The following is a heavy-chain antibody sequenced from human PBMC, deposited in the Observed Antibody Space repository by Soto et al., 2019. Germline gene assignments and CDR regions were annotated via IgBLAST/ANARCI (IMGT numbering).Heavy chain of an antibody. J-gene: IGHJ3*02. V-gene: IGHV3-30-3*01. D-gene: IGHD2-8*01. CDR2: ISYDGSNK. CDR3: ASQDIVLMVYARHAFDI. Sequence: GKGLEWVAVISYDGSNKYYADSVKGRFTISRDNSKNTLYLQMNSLRAEDTAVYYCASQDIVLMVYARHAFDIWGQGTMVTVSS.